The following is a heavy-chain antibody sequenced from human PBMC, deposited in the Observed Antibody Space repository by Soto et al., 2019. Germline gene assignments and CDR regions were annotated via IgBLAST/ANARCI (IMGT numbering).Heavy chain of an antibody. J-gene: IGHJ4*02. CDR3: ARDIGYISSGGVVY. D-gene: IGHD6-13*01. Sequence: VQLVESGGGLVKPGGSLRLSCAASGFTFSSYTMNWVRQAPGKGLEWVSSISSSSSYIYYADSVKGRFTISRDNAKNSLYLQMSSLSDEDTAVYYCARDIGYISSGGVVYWGQGTLVTVSS. CDR1: GFTFSSYT. V-gene: IGHV3-21*01. CDR2: ISSSSSYI.